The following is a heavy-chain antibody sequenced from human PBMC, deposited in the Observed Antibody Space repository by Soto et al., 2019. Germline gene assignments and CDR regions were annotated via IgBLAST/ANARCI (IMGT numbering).Heavy chain of an antibody. J-gene: IGHJ4*02. Sequence: QVQLQESGPGLVKPSQTLSLTCTVSGRSISSGDYYWSWIRQPPGKGLEWIGYIYYSGTTYYNPSLKSRVTIAVDTSKNQFSLKLSSVTAAGTAVYYCARSSVITALQTAYYFDYWGQGTLVTVSS. CDR1: GRSISSGDYY. CDR2: IYYSGTT. V-gene: IGHV4-30-4*01. D-gene: IGHD3-16*01. CDR3: ARSSVITALQTAYYFDY.